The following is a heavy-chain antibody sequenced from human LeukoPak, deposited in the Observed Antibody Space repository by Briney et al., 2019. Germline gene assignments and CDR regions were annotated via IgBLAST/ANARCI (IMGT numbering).Heavy chain of an antibody. J-gene: IGHJ6*03. CDR2: ISAYNGNT. Sequence: GASVKVSCKASGYTFTSYGISWVRQAPGQGLEWMGWISAYNGNTNYAQKLQGRVTMTTDTSTSTAYMELRSLRSDDTAVYYCARDSPGYCSSTSCHPTGYMDVWGKGTTVTVSS. D-gene: IGHD2-2*01. CDR1: GYTFTSYG. CDR3: ARDSPGYCSSTSCHPTGYMDV. V-gene: IGHV1-18*01.